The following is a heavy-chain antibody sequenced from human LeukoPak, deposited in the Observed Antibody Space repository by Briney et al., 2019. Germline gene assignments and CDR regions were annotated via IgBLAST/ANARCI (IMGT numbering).Heavy chain of an antibody. J-gene: IGHJ4*02. Sequence: GGSLRLSCATSGFSFSSYAMSWVRQAPGKGLEWVSVMFAGGATYFADSVKGRFTLSRDNSKNTLVLEMKYVRAEDTAVYYCARGVGVRGVIPQTLQYWGQGTLVSVSS. CDR2: MFAGGAT. CDR1: GFSFSSYA. V-gene: IGHV3-53*01. D-gene: IGHD3-10*01. CDR3: ARGVGVRGVIPQTLQY.